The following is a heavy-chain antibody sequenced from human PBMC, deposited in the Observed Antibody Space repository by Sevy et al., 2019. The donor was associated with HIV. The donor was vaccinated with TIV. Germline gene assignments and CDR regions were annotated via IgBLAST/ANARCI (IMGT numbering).Heavy chain of an antibody. CDR3: AGGRYDSSGSFDAFDI. CDR2: IFGSGGGT. D-gene: IGHD3-22*01. J-gene: IGHJ3*02. CDR1: GFTFSSYA. V-gene: IGHV3-23*01. Sequence: GGSLRLSCAASGFTFSSYAMNWVRQAPGKGLEWVSTIFGSGGGTYYADSVKGRFTISRDNSKNTLYLQMNSLRAEDTAVYYWAGGRYDSSGSFDAFDIWGQGTMVTVSS.